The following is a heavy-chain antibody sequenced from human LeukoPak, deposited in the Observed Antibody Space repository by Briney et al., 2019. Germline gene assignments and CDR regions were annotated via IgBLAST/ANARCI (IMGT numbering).Heavy chain of an antibody. J-gene: IGHJ4*02. CDR1: GFTFSSYG. V-gene: IGHV3-30*02. Sequence: PGGSLRLSCAASGFTFSSYGMHWVRQAPGKGLEWVAFIRYDGSNKYYADSVKGRFTISRDNSKNTLYLQMNSLRAEDTAVYYCAKDRSDYRSSTSCYVPLFDYWGQGTLVTVSS. CDR3: AKDRSDYRSSTSCYVPLFDY. CDR2: IRYDGSNK. D-gene: IGHD2-2*01.